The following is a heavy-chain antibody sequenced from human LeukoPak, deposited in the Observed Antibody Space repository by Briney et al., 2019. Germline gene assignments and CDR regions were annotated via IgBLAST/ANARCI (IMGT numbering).Heavy chain of an antibody. Sequence: SETLSLTCAVYGGSFSGHYWSWIRQPPGKGLEWIGEINHSGSTTHNPSLKSRVTISVDTSKNQFSLKLSSVTAADTAVYYCARFSLGYDAFDVWGQGTMVTVSS. CDR1: GGSFSGHY. J-gene: IGHJ3*01. D-gene: IGHD3-22*01. V-gene: IGHV4-34*01. CDR2: INHSGST. CDR3: ARFSLGYDAFDV.